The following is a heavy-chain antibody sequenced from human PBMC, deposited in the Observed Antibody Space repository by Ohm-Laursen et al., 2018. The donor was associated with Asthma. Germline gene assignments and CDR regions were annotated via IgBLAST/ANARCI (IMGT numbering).Heavy chain of an antibody. CDR2: ISYDGSNK. Sequence: SLRLSCAASGFTFSSYGMYWVRQAPGKGLEWVAVISYDGSNKYYADSVKGRFTISRDNSKNTLYLQMNSLRAEDTAVYYRAKGSTYGMDVWGQGTTVTVSS. CDR3: AKGSTYGMDV. J-gene: IGHJ6*02. V-gene: IGHV3-30*18. CDR1: GFTFSSYG.